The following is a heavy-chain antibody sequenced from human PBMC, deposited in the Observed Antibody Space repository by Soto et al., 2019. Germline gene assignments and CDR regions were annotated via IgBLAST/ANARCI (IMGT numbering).Heavy chain of an antibody. Sequence: ASVKVSCKASGYTFTSYDINWVRQATGQGLEWMGWMSPNSGNTDYAQKFQGRVTMTTDTSTSTAYMELRSLRSDDTAVYYCARDSSSWYRPVGWFDPWGQGTLVTVSS. V-gene: IGHV1-8*01. CDR1: GYTFTSYD. J-gene: IGHJ5*02. CDR3: ARDSSSWYRPVGWFDP. CDR2: MSPNSGNT. D-gene: IGHD6-13*01.